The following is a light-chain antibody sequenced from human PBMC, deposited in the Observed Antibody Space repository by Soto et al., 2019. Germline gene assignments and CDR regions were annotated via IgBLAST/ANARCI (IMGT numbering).Light chain of an antibody. Sequence: EIVMTQSPATLSVSPREIATLYCRASQSVSGNLAWYKQKPGQAHRLLIYGASTRSTGIPARFSGRGAGTEFTLNISSLKYEDFAVYYFQQYNNWPPLTFGGGTKVEIK. V-gene: IGKV3-15*01. CDR1: QSVSGN. J-gene: IGKJ4*01. CDR2: GAS. CDR3: QQYNNWPPLT.